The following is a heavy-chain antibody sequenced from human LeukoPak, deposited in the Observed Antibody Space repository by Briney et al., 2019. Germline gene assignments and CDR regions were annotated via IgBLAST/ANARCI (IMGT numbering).Heavy chain of an antibody. J-gene: IGHJ4*02. CDR1: GGSFSGYY. CDR3: ARGAVAGLDY. CDR2: INHSGST. D-gene: IGHD6-19*01. V-gene: IGHV4-34*01. Sequence: SETLSLTCAVYGGSFSGYYWSWIRQPPGKGLEWIGEINHSGSTNYNPSLKSRVTISVDTSKNQFSLRLSSVTAADTAVYYCARGAVAGLDYWGQGTLVTVSS.